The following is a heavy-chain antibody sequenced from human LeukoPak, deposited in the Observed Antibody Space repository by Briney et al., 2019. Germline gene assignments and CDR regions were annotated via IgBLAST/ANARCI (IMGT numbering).Heavy chain of an antibody. CDR2: IFYTGNT. Sequence: SETLSLTCTVSGGSISSSRSFWGWIRQPPGKGLEWIGTIFYTGNTYYNPSLKSRVTISIDTSKNQFSLNLSSVTAADTAVYYCARRMVAAAAGEVNWFDPWGQGTQVIVSS. CDR1: GGSISSSRSF. CDR3: ARRMVAAAAGEVNWFDP. J-gene: IGHJ5*02. V-gene: IGHV4-39*01. D-gene: IGHD6-13*01.